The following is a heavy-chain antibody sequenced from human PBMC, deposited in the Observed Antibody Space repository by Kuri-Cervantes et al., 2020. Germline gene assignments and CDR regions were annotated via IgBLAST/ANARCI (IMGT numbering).Heavy chain of an antibody. J-gene: IGHJ6*02. CDR2: INHSGST. D-gene: IGHD3-10*01. CDR1: GFTFSSYA. V-gene: IGHV4-34*01. CDR3: ARGSRYYGSGILGGMDV. Sequence: GSLRLSCAASGFTFSSYAMSWVRQPPGKGLEWIGEINHSGSTNYNPSLKSRVTISVDTSKNQFSLKLSSVTAADTAVYYCARGSRYYGSGILGGMDVWGQGTTVTVSS.